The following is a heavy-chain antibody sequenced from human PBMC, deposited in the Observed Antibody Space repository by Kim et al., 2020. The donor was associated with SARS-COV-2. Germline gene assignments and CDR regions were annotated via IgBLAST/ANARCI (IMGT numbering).Heavy chain of an antibody. Sequence: GGSLRLSCAASGFTFSSYAMSWVRQAPGKGLEWVSAISGSGGSTYYADSVKGRFTISRDNSKNTLYLQMNSLRAEDTAVYYCAKAAHYDILTGYLPDLGIDPWGQGTLVTVSS. V-gene: IGHV3-23*01. D-gene: IGHD3-9*01. CDR2: ISGSGGST. CDR1: GFTFSSYA. J-gene: IGHJ5*02. CDR3: AKAAHYDILTGYLPDLGIDP.